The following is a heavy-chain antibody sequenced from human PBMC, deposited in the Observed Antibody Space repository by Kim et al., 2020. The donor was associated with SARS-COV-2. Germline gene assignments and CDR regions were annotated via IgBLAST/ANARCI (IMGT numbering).Heavy chain of an antibody. V-gene: IGHV1-2*06. CDR1: GYTFTGYY. Sequence: ASVTVSCKASGYTFTGYYMHWVRQAPGQGLEWMGRINPNSGGTNYAQKFQGRVTMTRDTSISTAYMELSRLRSDDTAVYYCARTHIAVAGRHYYYYGMDVWGQGTTVTVSS. CDR3: ARTHIAVAGRHYYYYGMDV. D-gene: IGHD6-19*01. J-gene: IGHJ6*02. CDR2: INPNSGGT.